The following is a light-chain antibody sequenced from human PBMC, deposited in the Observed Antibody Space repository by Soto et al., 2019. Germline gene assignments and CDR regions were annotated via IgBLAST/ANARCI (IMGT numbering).Light chain of an antibody. CDR1: QGISSA. V-gene: IGKV1-13*02. CDR2: DAS. Sequence: AIQLTQSPSSLSASVGDSVTITCRTSQGISSALAWYQQKPGRPPKLLIYDASNLESGVPSRFSGSGSGTEFTLTISSLHADDFAPYYGQHYNSSWTFGQVTKG. J-gene: IGKJ1*01. CDR3: QHYNSSWT.